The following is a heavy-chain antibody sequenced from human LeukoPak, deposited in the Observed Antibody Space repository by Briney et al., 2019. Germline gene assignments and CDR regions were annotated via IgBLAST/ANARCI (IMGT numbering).Heavy chain of an antibody. J-gene: IGHJ4*02. CDR3: ARSIVATVEMFDY. D-gene: IGHD5-12*01. CDR2: IIPIFGTA. V-gene: IGHV1-69*13. CDR1: GGTFSSYA. Sequence: SVKVSCKASGGTFSSYAISWVRQAPGQGLGWMGGIIPIFGTANYAQKFQGRVTITADESTSTAYMELSSLRSEDTAVYYCARSIVATVEMFDYWGQGTLVTVSS.